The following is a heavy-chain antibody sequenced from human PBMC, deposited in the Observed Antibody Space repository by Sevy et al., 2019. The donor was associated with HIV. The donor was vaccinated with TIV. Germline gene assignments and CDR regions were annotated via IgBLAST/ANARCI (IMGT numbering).Heavy chain of an antibody. CDR3: ARAPFPSSRDF. Sequence: ASVKVSCKASGYTFTTYDIHWVRQATGQGLEWMGWMNPHSGNTNYAQKFQGRVYMTRVTSVGTAYMELNNLTSGDSAVYFCARAPFPSSRDFWGQGTLVTVSS. CDR2: MNPHSGNT. CDR1: GYTFTTYD. V-gene: IGHV1-8*01. J-gene: IGHJ4*02. D-gene: IGHD6-6*01.